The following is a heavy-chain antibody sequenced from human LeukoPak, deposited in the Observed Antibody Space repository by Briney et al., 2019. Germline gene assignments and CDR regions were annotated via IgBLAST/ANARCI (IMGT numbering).Heavy chain of an antibody. CDR3: AKGAPYCSSTSCYYYYYMDV. CDR2: ISGSGGST. D-gene: IGHD2-2*01. J-gene: IGHJ6*03. CDR1: GFTFSSYA. V-gene: IGHV3-23*01. Sequence: PGGSLRLSCAASGFTFSSYAMSWVRQAPGKGLEWVSAISGSGGSTYYADSVKGRFTISRDNSKSTLYLQMNSLRAEDTAVYYCAKGAPYCSSTSCYYYYYMDVWGKGTTATVSS.